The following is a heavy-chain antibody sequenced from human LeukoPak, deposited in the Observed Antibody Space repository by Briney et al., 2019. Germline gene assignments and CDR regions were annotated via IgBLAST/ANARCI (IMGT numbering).Heavy chain of an antibody. J-gene: IGHJ4*02. Sequence: SQTLSLTCTVSGGSISSGSYYWSWIRQPAGKGLEWIGRIYTSGSTNYNPSLKSRVTISVDTSKNQFSLKLSSVTAADTAVYYCARERRSSPPVDYWGQGTLVIVSS. D-gene: IGHD6-13*01. CDR3: ARERRSSPPVDY. CDR1: GGSISSGSYY. CDR2: IYTSGST. V-gene: IGHV4-61*02.